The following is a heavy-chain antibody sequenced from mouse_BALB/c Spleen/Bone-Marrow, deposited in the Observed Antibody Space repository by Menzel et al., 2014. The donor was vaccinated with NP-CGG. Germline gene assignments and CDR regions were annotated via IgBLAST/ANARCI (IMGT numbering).Heavy chain of an antibody. J-gene: IGHJ2*01. CDR2: IYPSDSYT. V-gene: IGHV1-69*02. CDR3: TRSGGYYFDY. CDR1: GYTFTSYW. Sequence: VKLMESGAELVRPGASVKLSCKASGYTFTSYWINWMRQRPGQGLEWIGNIYPSDSYTNYNQKFKDKATLTVDKSSSTAYMQLSSPTSEDSAVYYCTRSGGYYFDYWGQGTTLTVSS.